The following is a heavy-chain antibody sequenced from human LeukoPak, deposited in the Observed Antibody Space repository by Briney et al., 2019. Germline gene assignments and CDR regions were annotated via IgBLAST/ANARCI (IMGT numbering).Heavy chain of an antibody. J-gene: IGHJ3*02. V-gene: IGHV3-21*01. CDR2: ISSSSSYI. CDR1: GFPFSSYW. Sequence: GGSLRLSCVASGFPFSSYWMTWVRQAPGKGLEWVSSISSSSSYIYYADSVKGRFTISRDNAKNSLYLQMNSLRAEDTAVYCCARDQAPYYYDSSGNYPSAFDIWGQGTMVTVSS. D-gene: IGHD3-22*01. CDR3: ARDQAPYYYDSSGNYPSAFDI.